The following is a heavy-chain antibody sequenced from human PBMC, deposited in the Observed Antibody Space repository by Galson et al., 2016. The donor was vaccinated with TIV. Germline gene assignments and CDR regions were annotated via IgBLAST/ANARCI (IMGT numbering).Heavy chain of an antibody. CDR1: GFTFSNYG. D-gene: IGHD2-21*01. CDR3: AKALFPVWWWLPFYWYFDL. V-gene: IGHV3-30*02. CDR2: IRDDENNK. J-gene: IGHJ2*01. Sequence: SLRLSCAASGFTFSNYGMHWVRQAPGKGLEWVAFIRDDENNKYYADSVKGRFTISRDTSKNTLYLQMNSLRPEDTAMYYCAKALFPVWWWLPFYWYFDLWGHRALVTVTS.